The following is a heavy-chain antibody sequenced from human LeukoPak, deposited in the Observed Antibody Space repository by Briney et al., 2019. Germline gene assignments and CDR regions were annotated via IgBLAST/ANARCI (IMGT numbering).Heavy chain of an antibody. J-gene: IGHJ6*02. Sequence: GGSLRLSCAASGFTFINAWMSWVRQAPGKGLEWVGRIKRKSDGGTIEYAAPVKASFTIPREDSKNTPYLQMNSLKTEDTVVYYCHTGPPRTVAIDFDFWSGYYTGYYYGMDAWGQGTTVTVSS. CDR1: GFTFINAW. V-gene: IGHV3-15*01. CDR2: IKRKSDGGTI. D-gene: IGHD3-3*01. CDR3: HTGPPRTVAIDFDFWSGYYTGYYYGMDA.